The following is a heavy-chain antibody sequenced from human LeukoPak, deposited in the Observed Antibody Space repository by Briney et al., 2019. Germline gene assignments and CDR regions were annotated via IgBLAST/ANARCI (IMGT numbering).Heavy chain of an antibody. CDR1: GDSISSYS. CDR2: IYYRGNT. D-gene: IGHD6-13*01. Sequence: SETLSLTCTVSGDSISSYSWSWIRQPPGKGLEWIGSIYYRGNTNNNPSLKSRVTISVDTSKNQFSLRLTSVTAADTAMYYCARDSSIWYRGFDYWGQGTLVTVSS. CDR3: ARDSSIWYRGFDY. J-gene: IGHJ4*02. V-gene: IGHV4-59*01.